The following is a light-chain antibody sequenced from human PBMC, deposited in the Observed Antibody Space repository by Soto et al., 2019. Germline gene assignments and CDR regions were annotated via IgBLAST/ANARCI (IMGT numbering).Light chain of an antibody. CDR1: NIGSKN. V-gene: IGLV3-9*01. J-gene: IGLJ3*02. CDR3: QVWDSSTARV. Sequence: SYELTQPLSVSVALGQTARITCGGNNIGSKNEHWYQQKPGQAHVLVIYRDSNRPAGIPERFSGSNSGNTATLTISRAQAGDEADYYCQVWDSSTARVFGGGTKLTVL. CDR2: RDS.